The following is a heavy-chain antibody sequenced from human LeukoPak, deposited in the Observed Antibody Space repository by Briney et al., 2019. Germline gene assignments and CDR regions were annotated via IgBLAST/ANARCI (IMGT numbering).Heavy chain of an antibody. J-gene: IGHJ4*02. Sequence: GGSLRLSCAASGSTINGYSMSWVRQVPGKGLEWVSAISGSDDNTYYADSVRGRFTISRDSSSNMLYLQMNSLRGEDTAIYYCVRDGWVYCGQGNLVTVSS. CDR2: ISGSDDNT. D-gene: IGHD3-16*01. CDR1: GSTINGYS. V-gene: IGHV3-23*01. CDR3: VRDGWVY.